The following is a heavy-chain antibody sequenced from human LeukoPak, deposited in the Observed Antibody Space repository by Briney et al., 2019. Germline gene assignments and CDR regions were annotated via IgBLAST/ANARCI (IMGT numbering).Heavy chain of an antibody. CDR1: GFTFSSYA. CDR2: ISGSGGST. J-gene: IGHJ4*02. CDR3: ARGFEYYGSGLLFDY. V-gene: IGHV3-23*01. D-gene: IGHD3-10*01. Sequence: GGSLRLSCAASGFTFSSYAMSWVRQAPGKGLEWVSAISGSGGSTYYADSVKGRFTISRDNAKNSLYLQMNSLRAEDTAVYYCARGFEYYGSGLLFDYWGQGTLVTVSS.